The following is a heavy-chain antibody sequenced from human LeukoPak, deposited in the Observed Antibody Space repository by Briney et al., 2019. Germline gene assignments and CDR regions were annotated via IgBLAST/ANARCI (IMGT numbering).Heavy chain of an antibody. J-gene: IGHJ6*03. CDR2: INSDGSGT. CDR3: ARDIPPELWFGESYHRYYYYYMDV. CDR1: GFTFSSYW. V-gene: IGHV3-74*01. Sequence: PGGSLRLSCAASGFTFSSYWMHWVRQVPGKGLVWVSRINSDGSGTTYADSVKGRFTISRDNAKNSLYLQMNSLRAEDTAVYYCARDIPPELWFGESYHRYYYYYMDVWGKGTTVTVSS. D-gene: IGHD3-10*01.